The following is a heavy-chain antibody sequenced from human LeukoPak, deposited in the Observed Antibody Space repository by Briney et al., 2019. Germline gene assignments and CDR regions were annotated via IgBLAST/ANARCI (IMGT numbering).Heavy chain of an antibody. CDR3: ARDRGGSMLGDY. CDR1: GFTFSSYD. Sequence: GGSLRLSCAASGFTFSSYDLHWVRQASGKGLEWVSGIGTAADTFYPDSVKGRFTISRDNAKNSLYLQMNSLRAEDTAVYYCARDRGGSMLGDYWGQGTLVTVSS. CDR2: IGTAADT. D-gene: IGHD2-8*01. V-gene: IGHV3-13*01. J-gene: IGHJ4*02.